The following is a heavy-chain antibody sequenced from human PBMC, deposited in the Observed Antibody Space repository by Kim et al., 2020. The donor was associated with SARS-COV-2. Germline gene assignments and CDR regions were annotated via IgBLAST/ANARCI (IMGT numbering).Heavy chain of an antibody. Sequence: ASVKVSCKASGYTFTSYYMHWVRQAPGQGLEWMGIINPSGGSTSYAQKFQGRVTMTRDTSTSTVYMELSSLRSEDTAVYYCARDLATMVRGVIRYFDYWGQGTLVTVSS. CDR3: ARDLATMVRGVIRYFDY. CDR1: GYTFTSYY. V-gene: IGHV1-46*01. D-gene: IGHD3-10*01. CDR2: INPSGGST. J-gene: IGHJ4*02.